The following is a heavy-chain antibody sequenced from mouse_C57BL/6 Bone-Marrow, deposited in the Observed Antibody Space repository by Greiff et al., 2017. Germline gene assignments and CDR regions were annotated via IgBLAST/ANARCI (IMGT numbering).Heavy chain of an antibody. CDR1: GFSFNTYA. D-gene: IGHD4-1*01. Sequence: DVMLVESGGGLVQPKGSLKLSCAASGFSFNTYAMNWVRQAPGKGLEWVARIRSKSNNYATYYADSVKDRFTISRDDSESMLYLQMNNLKTEDTAMYYCVRLTGNYAMDYWGQGTSVTVSS. CDR3: VRLTGNYAMDY. J-gene: IGHJ4*01. V-gene: IGHV10-1*01. CDR2: IRSKSNNYAT.